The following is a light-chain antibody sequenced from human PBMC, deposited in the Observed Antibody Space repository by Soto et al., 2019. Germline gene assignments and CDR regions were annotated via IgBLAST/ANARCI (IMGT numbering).Light chain of an antibody. CDR3: SSYTSSSTAPYV. Sequence: ALTQPASVSGSPGQSITISCTGTSSDVGGYNYVSWYQQHPGKAPKLMIYEVSNRPSGVSNRFSGPKSGNTASLTISGLQAEDEADYYCSSYTSSSTAPYVFGTGTKVTV. V-gene: IGLV2-14*01. CDR2: EVS. CDR1: SSDVGGYNY. J-gene: IGLJ1*01.